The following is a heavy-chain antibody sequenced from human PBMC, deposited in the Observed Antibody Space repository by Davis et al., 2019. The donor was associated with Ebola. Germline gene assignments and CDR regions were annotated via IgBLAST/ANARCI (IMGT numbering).Heavy chain of an antibody. V-gene: IGHV4-4*02. CDR3: ARGQSGSDYSLWQY. CDR1: GGSISSSNW. J-gene: IGHJ4*02. Sequence: MPSETLSLTCAVSGGSISSSNWWSWVRQPPGKGLEWIGEIYHSGSTNYNPSLKSRVTISIDTSKKQISLNLTSVTAADTAVYYCARGQSGSDYSLWQYWGQGTLVTVSS. CDR2: IYHSGST. D-gene: IGHD3-10*01.